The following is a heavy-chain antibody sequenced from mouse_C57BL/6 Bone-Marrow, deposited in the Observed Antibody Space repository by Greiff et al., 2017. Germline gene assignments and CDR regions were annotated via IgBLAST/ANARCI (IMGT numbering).Heavy chain of an antibody. CDR3: ARNYYGAGFAY. V-gene: IGHV1-81*01. J-gene: IGHJ3*01. CDR2: IYPRSGNT. D-gene: IGHD1-1*01. CDR1: GYTFTSYG. Sequence: QVHVKQSGAELARPGASVKLSCKASGYTFTSYGISWVKQRTGQGLEWIGEIYPRSGNTYYNEKFKGKATLTADKSSSTAYMELRSLTSEDSAVYFCARNYYGAGFAYWGQGTLVTVSA.